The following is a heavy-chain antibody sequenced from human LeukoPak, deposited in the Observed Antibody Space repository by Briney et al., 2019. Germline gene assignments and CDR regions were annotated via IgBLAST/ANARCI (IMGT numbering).Heavy chain of an antibody. CDR1: GGTFSSYA. V-gene: IGHV1-69*13. CDR2: IIIIIGTA. J-gene: IGHJ3*02. CDR3: ARDRDCSGGSCYSRQSVNAFDI. Sequence: ASVKVSCKASGGTFSSYAISWVRQAPGQGLEWMGGIIIIIGTANYAQKFQGRVRFTADEATSRAYMELSSLRSEDTAVYYCARDRDCSGGSCYSRQSVNAFDIWGQGTMVTVSS. D-gene: IGHD2-15*01.